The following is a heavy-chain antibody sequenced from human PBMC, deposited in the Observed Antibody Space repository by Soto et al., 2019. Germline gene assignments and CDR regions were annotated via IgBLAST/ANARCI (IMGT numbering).Heavy chain of an antibody. CDR2: IWYDGSNK. J-gene: IGHJ6*02. D-gene: IGHD6-13*01. CDR3: ARDIAAAGTSYYYYGMDV. V-gene: IGHV3-33*01. Sequence: QVQLVESGGGVVQPGRSLRLSCAASGFTFSSYGMHWVRQAPGKWLEWVAVIWYDGSNKYYADSVKGRFTISRDNSKNTLYLQMNSLRAEDTAVYYCARDIAAAGTSYYYYGMDVWGQGTTVTVSS. CDR1: GFTFSSYG.